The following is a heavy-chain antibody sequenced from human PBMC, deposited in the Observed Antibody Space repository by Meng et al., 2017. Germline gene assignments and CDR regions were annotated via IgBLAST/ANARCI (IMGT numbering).Heavy chain of an antibody. D-gene: IGHD3-22*01. CDR2: ISSSSSYI. Sequence: GSSLRPSFAPSGFTFSSYSMNWVRQPPGKGLEWVSSISSSSSYIYYADSVKGRFTISRDNAKNSLYLQMNSLRAEDTAVYYCARDRYHYDSSGLFDYWGQGTLVTVSS. CDR1: GFTFSSYS. CDR3: ARDRYHYDSSGLFDY. V-gene: IGHV3-21*01. J-gene: IGHJ4*02.